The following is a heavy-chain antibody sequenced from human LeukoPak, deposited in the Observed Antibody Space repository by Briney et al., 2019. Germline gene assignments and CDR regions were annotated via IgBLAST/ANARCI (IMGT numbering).Heavy chain of an antibody. Sequence: SETLSLTCTIPGGPISSYYCSSIRQPPAKGLEWIGYIYYSGSTNYSPSLKSRVTISVDTSKNQFSLKLSSVTAADTAVYYCARYSGSGGWFDPWGQGTLVTVSS. D-gene: IGHD3-10*01. V-gene: IGHV4-59*08. CDR3: ARYSGSGGWFDP. CDR1: GGPISSYY. J-gene: IGHJ5*02. CDR2: IYYSGST.